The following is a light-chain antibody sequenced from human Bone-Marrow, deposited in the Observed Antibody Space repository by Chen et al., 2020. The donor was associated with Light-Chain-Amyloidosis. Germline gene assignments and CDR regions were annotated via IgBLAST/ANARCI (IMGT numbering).Light chain of an antibody. CDR1: NIGSKS. CDR2: DDS. V-gene: IGLV3-21*02. J-gene: IGLJ3*02. Sequence: GLTPPSSVSVAPGQTATTACGGNNIGSKSVHWYQQPPGQAPLLVVYDDSDRPSVIPQRLSASNSGNTATLTISRVEAGDEADYYCQVWDRSSDRPVFGGGTKLTVL. CDR3: QVWDRSSDRPV.